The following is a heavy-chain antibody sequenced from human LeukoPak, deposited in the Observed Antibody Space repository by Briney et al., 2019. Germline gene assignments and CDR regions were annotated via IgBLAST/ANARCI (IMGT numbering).Heavy chain of an antibody. D-gene: IGHD3-10*01. J-gene: IGHJ3*02. CDR1: GGSISTGGYY. CDR2: ISYSGGT. CDR3: ASTSKYIGSGRDDSFDI. V-gene: IGHV4-30-4*01. Sequence: PSETLSLTCTVSGGSISTGGYYWSWIRQPPGKGLEWIGYISYSGGTYYNPSLKSRLSISLDTSKRQLSLKMSSVTAADTAVYYCASTSKYIGSGRDDSFDIWGQGTMVTVSS.